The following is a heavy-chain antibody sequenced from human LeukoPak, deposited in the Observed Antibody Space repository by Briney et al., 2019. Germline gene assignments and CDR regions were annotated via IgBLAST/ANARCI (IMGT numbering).Heavy chain of an antibody. CDR2: IKDDGSEK. J-gene: IGHJ4*02. CDR1: GFTFSSYW. Sequence: GGSPRLPCAASGFTFSSYWMSWVRQAPGKGLEWVANIKDDGSEKYYVDSVKGRFTISRDDAKNSLYLQMNSLRAEDTAVYYCARARDSSWDYWGQGTLVTVSS. CDR3: ARARDSSWDY. V-gene: IGHV3-7*03. D-gene: IGHD6-13*01.